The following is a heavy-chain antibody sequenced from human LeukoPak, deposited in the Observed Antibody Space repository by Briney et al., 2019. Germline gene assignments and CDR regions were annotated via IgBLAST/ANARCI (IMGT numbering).Heavy chain of an antibody. D-gene: IGHD3-9*01. CDR1: AGSISSSSYY. V-gene: IGHV4-39*01. J-gene: IGHJ5*02. CDR2: MYYSGST. Sequence: PSETLSLTCPLSAGSISSSSYYWGWIRQPPGKGLEWIGRMYYSGSTDYNPSLKSRFTVSVDTSKNQFSRKLSSVTAADTAVYYCARRDFDWLLSAAWFDPWGQGTLVTVSS. CDR3: ARRDFDWLLSAAWFDP.